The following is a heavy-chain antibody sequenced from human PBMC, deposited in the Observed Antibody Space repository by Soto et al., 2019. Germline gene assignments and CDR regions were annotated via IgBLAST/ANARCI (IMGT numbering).Heavy chain of an antibody. CDR2: INSDGSST. V-gene: IGHV3-74*01. CDR3: ARKYNYESSCYYY. CDR1: GFTFSSYW. J-gene: IGHJ4*02. D-gene: IGHD3-22*01. Sequence: EVQLVESGGGLVQPGGSLRLSCADSGFTFSSYWMHWVRQAPGKGLVWVSRINSDGSSTNYADSVKGRFTISRDNAKNTLYVQMNSLSVEETAVYYCARKYNYESSCYYYWGQGSLVTVTS.